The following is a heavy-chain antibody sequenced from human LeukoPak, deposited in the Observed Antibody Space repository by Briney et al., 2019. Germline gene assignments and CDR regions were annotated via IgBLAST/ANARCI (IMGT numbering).Heavy chain of an antibody. V-gene: IGHV1-8*01. D-gene: IGHD6-13*01. J-gene: IGHJ5*02. CDR2: MNPNSGNT. Sequence: ASVKVSCKASGYTFTCYDINWVRQATGQGLEWMGWMNPNSGNTGYAQKFQGRVTMTRNTSISTAYMELSSLRSEDTAVYYCARGRSSWRTKFNWFDLWGQGTLVTVSS. CDR3: ARGRSSWRTKFNWFDL. CDR1: GYTFTCYD.